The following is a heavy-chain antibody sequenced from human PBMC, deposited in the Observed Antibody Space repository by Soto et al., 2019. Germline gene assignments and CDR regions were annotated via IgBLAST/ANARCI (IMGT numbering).Heavy chain of an antibody. CDR1: GFTFSSYQ. V-gene: IGHV3-30-3*01. J-gene: IGHJ4*02. CDR2: ISYDGSNT. CDR3: ARQARPYGSGSYYNNY. D-gene: IGHD3-10*01. Sequence: SLRLSCSASGFTFSSYQMHWVRQAPGKGLEWVALISYDGSNTYYADSVKGRLTISRDNSKNKLYLQVSGLRAEDTAVYYCARQARPYGSGSYYNNYWGQGTLVTVSS.